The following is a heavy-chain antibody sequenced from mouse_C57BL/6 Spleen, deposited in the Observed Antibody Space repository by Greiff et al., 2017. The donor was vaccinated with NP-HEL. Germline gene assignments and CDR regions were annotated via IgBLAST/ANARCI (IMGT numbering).Heavy chain of an antibody. CDR1: GYSITSGYY. J-gene: IGHJ1*03. CDR3: ARDWASYWYFDV. Sequence: EVQLQESGPGLVKPSQSLSLTCSVTGYSITSGYYWNWIRQFPGNKLEWMGYISYDGSNNYNPSLKNRISITRDTSKNQFFLKLNSVTTEDTATNYCARDWASYWYFDVWGTGTTVTVSS. CDR2: ISYDGSN. D-gene: IGHD4-1*01. V-gene: IGHV3-6*01.